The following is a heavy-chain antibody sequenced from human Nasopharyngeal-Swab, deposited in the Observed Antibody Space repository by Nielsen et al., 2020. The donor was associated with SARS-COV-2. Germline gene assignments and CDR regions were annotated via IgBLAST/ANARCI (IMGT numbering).Heavy chain of an antibody. CDR3: ARWSNIVVVTAIDRDAFDI. J-gene: IGHJ3*02. D-gene: IGHD2-21*02. CDR1: GGSISSGGYY. CDR2: IYYSGST. V-gene: IGHV4-31*03. Sequence: SETLSLTCTVSGGSISSGGYYWSWIRQHPGKGLEWIGHIYYSGSTYYNPSLKSRVTISVDTSKNQFSLKLSSVTAADTAVYYCARWSNIVVVTAIDRDAFDIWGQGTMVTVSS.